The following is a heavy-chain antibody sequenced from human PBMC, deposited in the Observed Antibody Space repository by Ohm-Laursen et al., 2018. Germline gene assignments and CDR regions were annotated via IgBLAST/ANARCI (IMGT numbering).Heavy chain of an antibody. D-gene: IGHD3-10*01. CDR1: GFTFTNYH. V-gene: IGHV3-64*01. Sequence: LSLTCAASGFTFTNYHMHWVRQAPGTGLEYVSVIDTNGDITHYANSVKGRFTISRDNSKNTLYLQMGSLRAEDTAVYYCARILQKGGPYDYWGQGTLVTVSS. CDR3: ARILQKGGPYDY. CDR2: IDTNGDIT. J-gene: IGHJ4*02.